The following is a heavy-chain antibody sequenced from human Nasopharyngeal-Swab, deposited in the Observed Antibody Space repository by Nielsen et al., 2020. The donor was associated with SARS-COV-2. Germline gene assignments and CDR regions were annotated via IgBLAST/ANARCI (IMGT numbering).Heavy chain of an antibody. Sequence: ASVKVSCKASGYTFTSYDISWVRQATGQGLEWMGWMNPNSGNTGYAQKFQGRVTMTRDTSISTAYMELSSLRSEDTAVYYCARGQGVGGFKTRNYYGVDVWGQGTTVTVSS. CDR3: ARGQGVGGFKTRNYYGVDV. CDR2: MNPNSGNT. J-gene: IGHJ6*02. CDR1: GYTFTSYD. D-gene: IGHD5-24*01. V-gene: IGHV1-8*01.